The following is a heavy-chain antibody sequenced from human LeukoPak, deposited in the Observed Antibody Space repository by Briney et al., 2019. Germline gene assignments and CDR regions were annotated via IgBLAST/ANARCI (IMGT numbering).Heavy chain of an antibody. CDR1: GYSFTSYW. CDR2: IYPGDSDT. D-gene: IGHD1-14*01. V-gene: IGHV5-51*01. Sequence: GESLKISCKGSGYSFTSYWIGWVRQMPGKGLEWMGIIYPGDSDTRYSPSFQGQVTISADKSISTAYLQWSSLKASDTAMYYCARGPRISLEPYYFDYWGQGTPLTVSS. CDR3: ARGPRISLEPYYFDY. J-gene: IGHJ4*02.